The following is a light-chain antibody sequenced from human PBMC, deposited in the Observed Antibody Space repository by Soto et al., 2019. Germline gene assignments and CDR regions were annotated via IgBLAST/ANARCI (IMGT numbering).Light chain of an antibody. CDR3: CSYAGSFIFV. V-gene: IGLV2-11*01. Sequence: QSVLAQPRAVSGSPGQSVTISCTGTSSDIGNYNYVSWYQQYPGKAPKLIIYDVSKRPSGIPDRFFGSKFGNTASLTTSGLQAEDEADYYCCSYAGSFIFVFGTGTKVTVL. CDR2: DVS. J-gene: IGLJ1*01. CDR1: SSDIGNYNY.